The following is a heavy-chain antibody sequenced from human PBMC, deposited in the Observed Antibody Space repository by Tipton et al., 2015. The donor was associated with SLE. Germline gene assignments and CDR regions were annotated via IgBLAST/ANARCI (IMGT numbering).Heavy chain of an antibody. D-gene: IGHD6-19*01. CDR1: GGSFSGYY. Sequence: TLSLTCAVYGGSFSGYYWSWIRQPPGKGLEWIGYIYYSGSTNYNPSLKSRVTISVDTSKNQFSLKLSSVTAADTAVYYCAREYSSGCHTYWGQGTLVTVSS. J-gene: IGHJ4*02. CDR3: AREYSSGCHTY. V-gene: IGHV4-59*01. CDR2: IYYSGST.